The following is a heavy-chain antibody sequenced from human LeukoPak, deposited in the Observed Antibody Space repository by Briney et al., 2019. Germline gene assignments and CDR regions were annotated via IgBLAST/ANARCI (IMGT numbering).Heavy chain of an antibody. CDR2: INHSGST. J-gene: IGHJ4*02. CDR1: GGSFSGYY. Sequence: SETLSLTCAVYGGSFSGYYWSWIRQPPGKGLEWIGEINHSGSTNYNPSLKSRVTISVDTSKNLFSLKLSSVTAADTAVYYCARPELRPFLYYGSGSYYRYWGQGTLVTVSS. D-gene: IGHD3-10*01. CDR3: ARPELRPFLYYGSGSYYRY. V-gene: IGHV4-34*01.